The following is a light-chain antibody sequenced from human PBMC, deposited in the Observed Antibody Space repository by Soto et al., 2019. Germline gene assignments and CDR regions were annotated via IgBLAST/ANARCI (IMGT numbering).Light chain of an antibody. CDR3: QQRSNWPPLT. CDR1: QSASSY. J-gene: IGKJ4*01. V-gene: IGKV3-11*01. Sequence: EIVLTQSPATLSLSPGERATLSCRASQSASSYFAWYQQKPGQAPRLLIYDASNRATGIPARFSGSGSGTDFTLTISSLEPEDFAVYYCQQRSNWPPLTFGGGTKVEIK. CDR2: DAS.